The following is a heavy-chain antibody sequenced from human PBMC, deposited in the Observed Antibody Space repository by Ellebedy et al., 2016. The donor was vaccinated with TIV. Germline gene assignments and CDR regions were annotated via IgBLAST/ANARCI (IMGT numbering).Heavy chain of an antibody. J-gene: IGHJ6*02. CDR1: GFTFSSYS. CDR3: ARDSGGISYFYGMDV. D-gene: IGHD2-15*01. V-gene: IGHV3-48*02. CDR2: ISSSSSTI. Sequence: GESLKISXAASGFTFSSYSMNWVRQAPGKGLEWVSYISSSSSTIYYADSVKGRFTISRDNAKNSLYLQMNSLRDEDTAVYYCARDSGGISYFYGMDVWGQGTTVTVSS.